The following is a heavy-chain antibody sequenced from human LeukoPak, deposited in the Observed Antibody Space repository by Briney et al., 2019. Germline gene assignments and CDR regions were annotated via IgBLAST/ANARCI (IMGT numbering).Heavy chain of an antibody. D-gene: IGHD5-18*01. V-gene: IGHV3-21*01. Sequence: GGSLRLSCAASGFTFSSYSMNWVSQAPGKGLERFSSISSSSSYIYYADSVKSRFTISRDNAKNSLYLQMNSLRAADTAVYYCASLGWETADAFDIWGQGTMVTVSS. CDR2: ISSSSSYI. CDR1: GFTFSSYS. CDR3: ASLGWETADAFDI. J-gene: IGHJ3*02.